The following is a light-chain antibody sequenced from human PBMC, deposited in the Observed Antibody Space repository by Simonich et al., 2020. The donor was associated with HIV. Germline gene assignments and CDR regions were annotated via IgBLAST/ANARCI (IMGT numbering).Light chain of an antibody. CDR2: LGS. CDR3: MQALQTPFT. Sequence: DIVMTQSPLPLPVAPGEPASISCRTSQSLLHSNGYNYLDWYLQKPGQSPQLLIYLGSNRASGVPDRFSGSGSDTDFTLKISRVEAEDVGVYYCMQALQTPFTFGPGTRVDIK. V-gene: IGKV2-28*01. J-gene: IGKJ3*01. CDR1: QSLLHSNGYNY.